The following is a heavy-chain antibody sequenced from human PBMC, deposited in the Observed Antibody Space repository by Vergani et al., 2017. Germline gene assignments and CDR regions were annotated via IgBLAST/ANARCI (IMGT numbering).Heavy chain of an antibody. V-gene: IGHV3-30*18. J-gene: IGHJ4*02. CDR1: GFTFSSYG. Sequence: QVQLVESGGGVVQPGRSLRLSCAASGFTFSSYGMHWVRQAPGKGLEWVAVISYDGSNKYYADSGKGRFTISRDNSKNTLYLQMNSLRAEDTAVYYCAKDPTYYDFWSGSTGYFDYWGQGTLVTVSS. CDR2: ISYDGSNK. CDR3: AKDPTYYDFWSGSTGYFDY. D-gene: IGHD3-3*01.